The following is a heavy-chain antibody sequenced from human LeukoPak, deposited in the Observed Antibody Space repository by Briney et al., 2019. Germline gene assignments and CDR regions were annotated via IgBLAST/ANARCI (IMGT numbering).Heavy chain of an antibody. CDR2: ITHNGNVN. D-gene: IGHD3-16*01. CDR3: ARGGGLDV. J-gene: IGHJ6*02. CDR1: GFTFSSYW. V-gene: IGHV3-7*03. Sequence: GGSLRLSCAASGFTFSSYWMNWARQAPGKGLEWVASITHNGNVNYYVDSVKGRFTISRDNAKNSLYLQMSNLRAEDTAVYFCARGGGLDVWGQGATVTVSS.